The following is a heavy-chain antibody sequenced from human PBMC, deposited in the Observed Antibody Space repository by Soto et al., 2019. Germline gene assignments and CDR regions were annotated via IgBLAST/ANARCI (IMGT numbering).Heavy chain of an antibody. CDR2: ISYDGSNK. V-gene: IGHV3-30*18. Sequence: GGSLRLSCAASGFTFSSYGMHWVRQAPGKGLEWVAVISYDGSNKYYADSVKGRFTISRDNSKNTLYLQMNSLRAEDTAVYYCAKDQGDYGDLDPLGYWGQGTLVTVSS. CDR3: AKDQGDYGDLDPLGY. CDR1: GFTFSSYG. D-gene: IGHD4-17*01. J-gene: IGHJ4*02.